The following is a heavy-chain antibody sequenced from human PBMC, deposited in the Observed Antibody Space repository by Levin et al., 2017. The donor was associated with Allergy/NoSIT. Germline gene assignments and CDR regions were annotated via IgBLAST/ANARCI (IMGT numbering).Heavy chain of an antibody. D-gene: IGHD6-19*01. CDR2: ISYDGSNK. V-gene: IGHV3-30*04. Sequence: GGSLRLSCAASGFTFSSYAMHWVRQAPGKGLEWVAVISYDGSNKYYADSVKGRFTISRDNSKNTLYLQMNSLRAEDTAVYYCARESSIAVATHGFDYWGQGTLVTVSS. CDR3: ARESSIAVATHGFDY. J-gene: IGHJ4*02. CDR1: GFTFSSYA.